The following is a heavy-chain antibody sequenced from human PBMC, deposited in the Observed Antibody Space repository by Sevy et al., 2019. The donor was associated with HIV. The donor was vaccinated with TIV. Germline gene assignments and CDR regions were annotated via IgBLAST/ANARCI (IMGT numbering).Heavy chain of an antibody. CDR2: IKQAGSEK. CDR1: GFTFSSYW. D-gene: IGHD3-9*01. J-gene: IGHJ6*02. V-gene: IGHV3-7*01. Sequence: GESLKISCAASGFTFSSYWMSWVRQAPGKGLEWVANIKQAGSEKYYVDSVKGRFTLSRDNANNSLYLKMNSLRAEDTAVYYGAREGDILTGYYRGGGTGSSPGKYGMDVSGQGTTVTVSS. CDR3: AREGDILTGYYRGGGTGSSPGKYGMDV.